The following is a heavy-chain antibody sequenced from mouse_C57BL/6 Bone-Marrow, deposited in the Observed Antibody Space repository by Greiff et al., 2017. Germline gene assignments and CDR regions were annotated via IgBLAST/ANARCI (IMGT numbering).Heavy chain of an antibody. D-gene: IGHD1-1*01. J-gene: IGHJ4*01. CDR3: TRDYGSSPYYYAMDY. CDR1: GFTFSSYA. V-gene: IGHV5-9-1*02. Sequence: EVQLVESGEGLVKPGGSLKLSCAASGFTFSSYAMSWVRQTLEKRLEWVAYISSGGDYIYYADTVKGRFTISRDNARNTLYLQMSSLKSEDTAMYYCTRDYGSSPYYYAMDYWGQGTSVTVSS. CDR2: ISSGGDYI.